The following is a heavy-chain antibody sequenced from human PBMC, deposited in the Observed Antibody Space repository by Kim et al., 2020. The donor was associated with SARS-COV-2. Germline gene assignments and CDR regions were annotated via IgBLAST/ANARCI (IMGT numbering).Heavy chain of an antibody. CDR3: ARHHQFVYFDY. CDR2: IYYSGST. V-gene: IGHV4-59*08. Sequence: SETLSLTCTVSGGSISSYYWSWIRQPPGKGLEWIGYIYYSGSTNYNPSLKSRVTISVDTSKNQFSLKLSSVTAADTAVYYCARHHQFVYFDYWGQGTLVTVSS. J-gene: IGHJ4*02. CDR1: GGSISSYY.